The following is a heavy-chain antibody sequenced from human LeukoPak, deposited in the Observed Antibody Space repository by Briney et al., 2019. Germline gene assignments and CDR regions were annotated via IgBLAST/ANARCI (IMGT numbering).Heavy chain of an antibody. CDR3: AREMRYYDSSGYSFGADAFDI. CDR2: IYYSGST. D-gene: IGHD3-22*01. V-gene: IGHV4-31*03. Sequence: SETLSLTCTVSGGSISSGGYYWSWIRQHPGKGLEWTGYIYYSGSTYYNPSLKSRVTISVDTSKNQFSLKLSSVTAADTAVYYCAREMRYYDSSGYSFGADAFDIWGQGTMVTVSS. J-gene: IGHJ3*02. CDR1: GGSISSGGYY.